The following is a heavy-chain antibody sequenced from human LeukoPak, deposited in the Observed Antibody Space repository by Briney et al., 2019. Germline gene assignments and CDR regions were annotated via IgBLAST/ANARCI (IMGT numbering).Heavy chain of an antibody. J-gene: IGHJ4*02. CDR1: GGTFSSYA. D-gene: IGHD3-22*01. CDR2: IIPIFGTA. CDR3: AIRLRVVVITGYFDY. V-gene: IGHV1-69*05. Sequence: SVKVSCKASGGTFSSYAISWVRQAPGQGLEWMGGIIPIFGTANYAQKFQGRVTITTNESTSTAYMELSSLRSEDTAVYYCAIRLRVVVITGYFDYWGQGTLVTVSS.